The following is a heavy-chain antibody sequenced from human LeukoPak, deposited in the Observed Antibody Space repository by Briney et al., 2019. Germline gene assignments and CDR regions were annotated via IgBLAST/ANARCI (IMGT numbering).Heavy chain of an antibody. J-gene: IGHJ3*02. Sequence: PGGSLRLSCAASGFTFSDYYMSWIRQAPGKGLEWVSYISSSGSTIYYADSVKGRFTISRDNAKNSLYLQMNSLRAEDTAVYYCARGEKVVATTVPFDIWGQGTMVTVSS. CDR2: ISSSGSTI. V-gene: IGHV3-11*01. CDR3: ARGEKVVATTVPFDI. CDR1: GFTFSDYY. D-gene: IGHD5-12*01.